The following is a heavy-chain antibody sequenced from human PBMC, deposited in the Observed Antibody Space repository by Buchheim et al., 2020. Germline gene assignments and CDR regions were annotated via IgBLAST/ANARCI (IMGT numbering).Heavy chain of an antibody. D-gene: IGHD6-6*01. V-gene: IGHV1-69*02. CDR1: GGTFSSYP. CDR3: ATLYSSSSGIDY. Sequence: QVQLVQSGAEVKKPGSSVKVSCKASGGTFSSYPISWVRQAPGQGLEWMGRIIPILGIANYAQKFQGRVPITADKSTSTAYLELSSLRSEDTAVYYCATLYSSSSGIDYWGQGTL. J-gene: IGHJ4*02. CDR2: IIPILGIA.